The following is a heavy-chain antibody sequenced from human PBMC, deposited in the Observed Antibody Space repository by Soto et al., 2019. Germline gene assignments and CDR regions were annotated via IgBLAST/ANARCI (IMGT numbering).Heavy chain of an antibody. CDR3: ARDDDTSGYFSFFGY. CDR2: IQYDGSKK. J-gene: IGHJ4*02. V-gene: IGHV3-33*01. D-gene: IGHD3-22*01. CDR1: GFTFSGYG. Sequence: GGSLRLSCAASGFTFSGYGMHWVRQASGKGLEWVAGIQYDGSKKYYADSVKGRFTISRDNSKNTLYLQMNSLRVEDTAIYYCARDDDTSGYFSFFGYWGQGTLVTVSS.